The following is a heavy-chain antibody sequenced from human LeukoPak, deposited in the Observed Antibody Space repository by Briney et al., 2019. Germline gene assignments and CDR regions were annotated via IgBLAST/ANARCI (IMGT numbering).Heavy chain of an antibody. CDR3: ARGPVVVPAADYYYYYMDV. Sequence: EASVKVSCKASGYTFTSYDINWVRQATGQGLEWMGWMNPNSGNTGYAQKFQGRVTITRNTSISTAYMELSSLRSEDTAVYYCARGPVVVPAADYYYYYMDVWGKGTTVTVSS. CDR1: GYTFTSYD. V-gene: IGHV1-8*03. J-gene: IGHJ6*03. D-gene: IGHD2-2*01. CDR2: MNPNSGNT.